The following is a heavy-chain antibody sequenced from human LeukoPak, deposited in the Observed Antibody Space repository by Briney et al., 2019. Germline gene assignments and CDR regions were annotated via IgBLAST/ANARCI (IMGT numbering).Heavy chain of an antibody. V-gene: IGHV1-18*01. J-gene: IGHJ4*02. CDR2: ISAYNGNT. Sequence: ASVKVSCKASGYIFTSYGISWVRQAPGQGLEWMGWISAYNGNTNHAQNFQGRVTVTTETSTSTAYMELRSLRSDDTAVYYCARDRGTYYDFWSGYHYWGQGTLDTVSS. CDR3: ARDRGTYYDFWSGYHY. D-gene: IGHD3-3*01. CDR1: GYIFTSYG.